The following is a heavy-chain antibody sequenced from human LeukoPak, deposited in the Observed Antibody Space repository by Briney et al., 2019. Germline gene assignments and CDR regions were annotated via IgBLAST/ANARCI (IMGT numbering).Heavy chain of an antibody. D-gene: IGHD5-24*01. Sequence: GGSLRLSCVASGFTFSNYAMQWVRQAPGKGLEYVSTISSNGGSTYYANSVKGRFTISRDNSKNTLYLQMGSLRAEDMAVYYCARVWGMATTDWWGQGTLVTVSS. CDR2: ISSNGGST. V-gene: IGHV3-64*01. J-gene: IGHJ4*02. CDR1: GFTFSNYA. CDR3: ARVWGMATTDW.